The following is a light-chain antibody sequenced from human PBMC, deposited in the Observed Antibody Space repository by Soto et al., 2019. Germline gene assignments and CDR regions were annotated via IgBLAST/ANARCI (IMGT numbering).Light chain of an antibody. CDR2: DVS. J-gene: IGLJ1*01. CDR1: SSDVGGYNY. CDR3: SSYSSSDTPYV. V-gene: IGLV2-14*03. Sequence: QSVLTQPASVSGSPGQSITISCTGTSSDVGGYNYVSWYQQHPGKAPKLMISDVSDRPSGVSYRFSGSKSGNTASLTISGLQAEDEADYYCSSYSSSDTPYVFGTGTKVTVL.